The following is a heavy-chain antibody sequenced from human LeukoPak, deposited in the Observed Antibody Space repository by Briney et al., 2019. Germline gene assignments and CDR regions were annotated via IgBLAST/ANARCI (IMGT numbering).Heavy chain of an antibody. CDR3: ARGHYDSSGYYYDSHDY. CDR2: ISAYNGNT. Sequence: ASVKVSCKASGYTFTSYGISWVRQAPGQGLEWMGWISAYNGNTNYAQKLQGRVTMTTDTSTSTAYMELRSLRSDDTAVYYCARGHYDSSGYYYDSHDYWGQGTLVTVSS. CDR1: GYTFTSYG. V-gene: IGHV1-18*01. D-gene: IGHD3-22*01. J-gene: IGHJ4*02.